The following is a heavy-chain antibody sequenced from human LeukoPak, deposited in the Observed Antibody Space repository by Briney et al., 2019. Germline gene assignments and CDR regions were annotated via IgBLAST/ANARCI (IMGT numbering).Heavy chain of an antibody. V-gene: IGHV3-30-3*01. J-gene: IGHJ4*02. CDR3: ARDLESEPGQGPDY. Sequence: GGSLRLSCAASGFTFSTYAMHWVRRVPGKGLEWVAVISYDGSNKYYADSVKGRFTISRDNSKNTLYLQMNSLRGEDTGVYYCARDLESEPGQGPDYWGQGTLVTVSS. CDR1: GFTFSTYA. CDR2: ISYDGSNK. D-gene: IGHD1-14*01.